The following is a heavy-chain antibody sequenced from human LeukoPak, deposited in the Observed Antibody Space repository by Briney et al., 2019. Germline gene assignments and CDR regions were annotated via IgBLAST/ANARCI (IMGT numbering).Heavy chain of an antibody. CDR3: ASGYYDSSGYYGY. V-gene: IGHV3-48*01. CDR1: GFTFSSYS. D-gene: IGHD3-22*01. Sequence: GGSLRLSCAASGFTFSSYSMNWVRQAPGKGLEWVSYISSSSSTIYYADSVKGRFTISRDNAKNSLYLQMNSLRAEDTAVYYCASGYYDSSGYYGYWGQGTLVTVSS. J-gene: IGHJ4*02. CDR2: ISSSSSTI.